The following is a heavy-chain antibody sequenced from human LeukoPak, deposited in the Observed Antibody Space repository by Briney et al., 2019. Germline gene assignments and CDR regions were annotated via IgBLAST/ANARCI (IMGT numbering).Heavy chain of an antibody. CDR2: IRYDGSNK. D-gene: IGHD3-22*01. CDR3: AKETYDSRLFDY. Sequence: GGSLRLSCAASGFTFSSYGMHWVRQAPGKGLEWVAFIRYDGSNKYYADSVKGRFTISRDNSKNTLYLQMNSLRAEDTAVYYCAKETYDSRLFDYWGQGTLVTVSS. CDR1: GFTFSSYG. J-gene: IGHJ4*02. V-gene: IGHV3-30*02.